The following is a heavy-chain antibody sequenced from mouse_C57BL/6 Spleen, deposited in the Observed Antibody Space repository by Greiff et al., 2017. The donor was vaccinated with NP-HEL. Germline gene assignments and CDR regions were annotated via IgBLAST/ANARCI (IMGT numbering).Heavy chain of an antibody. CDR3: ARGGHSYYGNYGDAMDY. D-gene: IGHD2-1*01. Sequence: EVQLQQSGPELVKPGASVKISCKASGYTFTDYYMNWVKQSHGKSLEWIGDLNPNNGGTSYNQKFKGKATLTVDKSSSTAYMELRSLTSEDSAVYYCARGGHSYYGNYGDAMDYWGQGTSVTVSS. J-gene: IGHJ4*01. CDR1: GYTFTDYY. V-gene: IGHV1-26*01. CDR2: LNPNNGGT.